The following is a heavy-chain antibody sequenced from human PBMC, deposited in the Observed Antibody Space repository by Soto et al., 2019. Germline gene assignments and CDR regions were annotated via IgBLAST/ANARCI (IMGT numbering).Heavy chain of an antibody. J-gene: IGHJ4*02. V-gene: IGHV1-69*04. CDR1: GGAFSSYI. CDR3: ARDRAIHNAAIGMAY. CDR2: IIPMFGIT. Sequence: QVQLVQSGAEVKKPGSSVKVSCKASGGAFSSYIVSWVRQAPGQGLEWMGRIIPMFGITNYAQKFHDRVTITADKSTSTAYMELSSLRSEDTAIYYCARDRAIHNAAIGMAYWGQGTLVTVSS. D-gene: IGHD6-13*01.